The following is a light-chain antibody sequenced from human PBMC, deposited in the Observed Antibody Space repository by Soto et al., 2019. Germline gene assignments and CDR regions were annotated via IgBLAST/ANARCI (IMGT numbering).Light chain of an antibody. J-gene: IGKJ3*01. CDR3: QHYGSSPLFT. V-gene: IGKV3-20*01. CDR1: QSVSGNF. CDR2: SAS. Sequence: EIVLTQSPGTLSLSPGERATLSCRASQSVSGNFLAWYQQKPGQAPRLLIYSASRRATGIPDRFSGSGSGTDFPLTISRLEPEDFALYYFQHYGSSPLFTFGPGTKVDIK.